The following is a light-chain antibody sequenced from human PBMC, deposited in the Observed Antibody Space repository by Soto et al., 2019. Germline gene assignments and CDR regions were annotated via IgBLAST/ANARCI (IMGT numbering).Light chain of an antibody. CDR2: EVT. V-gene: IGLV2-18*02. CDR1: SGDVGTYNR. Sequence: QSVLTQPPSVSGSPGQSVTISCTGTSGDVGTYNRVSWYQQPPGTAPKLMIYEVTNRPSGVPDRFSGSKSGNTASLTISGLQAEDDADYYCSSYTSSTTVVFGGGTKLTVL. CDR3: SSYTSSTTVV. J-gene: IGLJ2*01.